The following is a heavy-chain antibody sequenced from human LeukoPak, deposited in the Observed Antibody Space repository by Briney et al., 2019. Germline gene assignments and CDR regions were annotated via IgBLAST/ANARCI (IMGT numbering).Heavy chain of an antibody. CDR3: ARELRYYYYGMDV. J-gene: IGHJ6*02. D-gene: IGHD4-17*01. V-gene: IGHV3-30-3*01. CDR2: ISYDGSNK. Sequence: PGRSLRLSCAASGFTFSSYAMHWVRQAPGKGLEWVAVISYDGSNKYYADSVKGRFTISRDNSKNTLYLQMNSLRAEDTAVYYCARELRYYYYGMDVWGQGTTVTVSS. CDR1: GFTFSSYA.